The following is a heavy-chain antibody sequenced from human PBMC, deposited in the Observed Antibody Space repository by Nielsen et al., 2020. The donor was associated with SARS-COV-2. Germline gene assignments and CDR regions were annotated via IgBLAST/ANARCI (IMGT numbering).Heavy chain of an antibody. CDR1: GFTFSSYW. CDR3: ARSNGYYYYGMDV. J-gene: IGHJ6*02. V-gene: IGHV3-7*05. Sequence: GESRKISCAASGFTFSSYWMSWVRQAPGKGLEWVANIKQDGSEKYYVDSVKGRFTISIDNAKNSLYLQMNRLRAEDTDEYYCARSNGYYYYGMDVWGQGTTVTVSS. D-gene: IGHD1-1*01. CDR2: IKQDGSEK.